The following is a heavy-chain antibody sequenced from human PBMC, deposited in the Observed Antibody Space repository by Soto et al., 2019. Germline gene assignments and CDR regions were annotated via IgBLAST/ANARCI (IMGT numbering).Heavy chain of an antibody. D-gene: IGHD3-3*01. CDR2: ISGYNGNT. J-gene: IGHJ6*02. CDR1: GYTFTNYG. V-gene: IGHV1-18*01. CDR3: ARDGKSGVVIQYYYYYGMDV. Sequence: QVQLVQSGAEVKKPGASVKVSCKASGYTFTNYGISWVRQAPGQGLEWMGWISGYNGNTNYAQKVQGRVTMTTDTSTITAYMELRSLRSDDTAVYYCARDGKSGVVIQYYYYYGMDVWGQGTTVTVSS.